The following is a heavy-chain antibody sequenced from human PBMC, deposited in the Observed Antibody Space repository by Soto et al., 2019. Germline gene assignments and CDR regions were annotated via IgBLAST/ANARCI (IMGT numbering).Heavy chain of an antibody. V-gene: IGHV4-39*01. CDR2: IYYSGST. Sequence: SETLSLTCTVSGGSISSGRYYWGWIRQPPGKGLEWIGTIYYSGSTYSNPSLKSRVTIFVDTSKNQFSLRLSSVTAADTAVYYCARHSDCSGGSCYSEYFAVGNWFDPWGQGTLVTVSS. D-gene: IGHD2-15*01. CDR3: ARHSDCSGGSCYSEYFAVGNWFDP. J-gene: IGHJ5*02. CDR1: GGSISSGRYY.